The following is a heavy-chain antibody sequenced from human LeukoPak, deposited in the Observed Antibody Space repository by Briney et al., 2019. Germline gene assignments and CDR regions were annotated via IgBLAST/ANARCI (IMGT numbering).Heavy chain of an antibody. V-gene: IGHV3-48*04. D-gene: IGHD6-13*01. CDR3: ARDNGYSSSWPDRMDY. Sequence: GGALRLSCAASGFTFSNYSMNWVRQAPGKGLEWVSYISSSSNTIYYADSVKGRFTISRDNAKNSLYLQMNSLRAEDTAVYYCARDNGYSSSWPDRMDYWGQGTLVTVSS. J-gene: IGHJ4*02. CDR2: ISSSSNTI. CDR1: GFTFSNYS.